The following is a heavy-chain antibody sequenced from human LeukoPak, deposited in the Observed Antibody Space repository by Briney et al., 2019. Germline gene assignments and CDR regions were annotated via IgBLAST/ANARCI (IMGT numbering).Heavy chain of an antibody. V-gene: IGHV3-30-3*01. Sequence: GGSLRLSCAASGFSFKSYAMHWVRQSPGKGLEWVAVTSYDESNKYHADSVKGRFTISRDNAKNSLFLQMNSLRAEDTAVYYCAREWTSPVGDYYYGMDVWGQGTTVTVSS. J-gene: IGHJ6*02. CDR3: AREWTSPVGDYYYGMDV. CDR2: TSYDESNK. D-gene: IGHD1-26*01. CDR1: GFSFKSYA.